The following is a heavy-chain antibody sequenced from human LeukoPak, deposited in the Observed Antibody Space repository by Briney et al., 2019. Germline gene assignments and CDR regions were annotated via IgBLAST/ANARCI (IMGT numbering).Heavy chain of an antibody. CDR1: GGTFSSYA. V-gene: IGHV1-69*05. CDR2: IIPMFGTA. CDR3: ARGESSGHAYYDFWSGYHNWFDP. Sequence: SVKVSCKASGGTFSSYAISWVRQAPGQGLEWMGGIIPMFGTANYAQKFQGRVTITTDESTSTAYMELSSLRSEGTAVYYCARGESSGHAYYDFWSGYHNWFDPWGQGPLVTVPS. J-gene: IGHJ5*02. D-gene: IGHD3-3*01.